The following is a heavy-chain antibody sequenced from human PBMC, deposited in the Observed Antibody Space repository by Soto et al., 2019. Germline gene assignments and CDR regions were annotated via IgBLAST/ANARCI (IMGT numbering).Heavy chain of an antibody. CDR3: ARVLSTTTYYYTMDV. D-gene: IGHD4-17*01. CDR1: GFTISSYS. V-gene: IGHV3-21*01. J-gene: IGHJ6*02. Sequence: EVQLVESGGGLVKPGGSLRLSCAASGFTISSYSMTWVRQAPGKGLEWVSSISSPSNYIYYADSVKGRFTISRDNAKYSLLLQMNSLRAEDTAVYFCARVLSTTTYYYTMDVWGQGTTVTVSS. CDR2: ISSPSNYI.